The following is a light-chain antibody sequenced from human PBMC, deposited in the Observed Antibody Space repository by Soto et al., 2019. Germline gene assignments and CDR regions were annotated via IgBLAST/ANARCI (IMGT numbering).Light chain of an antibody. CDR1: QSVLYSSNNKNY. CDR3: QQYYSTPRT. Sequence: DIVMTQSPDSLAVSLGERATINCKSSQSVLYSSNNKNYLAWYQQKPGQPPRLLIYWASTRESGVPDRFSGSGSGTDFTLTIRTVQAEDVAVYYCQQYYSTPRTFGQGTKVEIK. J-gene: IGKJ1*01. CDR2: WAS. V-gene: IGKV4-1*01.